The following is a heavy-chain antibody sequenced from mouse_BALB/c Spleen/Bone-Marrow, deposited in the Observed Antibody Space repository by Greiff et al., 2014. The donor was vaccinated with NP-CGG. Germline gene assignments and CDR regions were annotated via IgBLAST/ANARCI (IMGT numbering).Heavy chain of an antibody. V-gene: IGHV1-42*01. CDR2: INPYNGGT. J-gene: IGHJ3*01. CDR1: GYSFTGYN. CDR3: DRSIEYRALTY. D-gene: IGHD2-14*01. Sequence: EVKLEESGPELVKPGASVKISCKASGYSFTGYNMNWVKQSHGKSLEWIGHINPYNGGTNYNQKFKDKATLTVDKSSSTADMQLKSLTAEDAYVYYCDRSIEYRALTYWGQGTLVTVSA.